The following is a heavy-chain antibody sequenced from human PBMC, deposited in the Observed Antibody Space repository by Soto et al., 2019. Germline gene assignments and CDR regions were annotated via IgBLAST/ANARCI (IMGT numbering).Heavy chain of an antibody. Sequence: GGSLRLSCAASGFTFSSYSMNWVRQAPGKGLEWVSSISSSSSYIYYADSVKGRFTISRDNAKNSLYLQMNSLRAEDTAVYYCARGPSGSYDYYGMDVWGKGTTVTVSS. V-gene: IGHV3-21*01. D-gene: IGHD1-26*01. CDR1: GFTFSSYS. CDR3: ARGPSGSYDYYGMDV. CDR2: ISSSSSYI. J-gene: IGHJ6*04.